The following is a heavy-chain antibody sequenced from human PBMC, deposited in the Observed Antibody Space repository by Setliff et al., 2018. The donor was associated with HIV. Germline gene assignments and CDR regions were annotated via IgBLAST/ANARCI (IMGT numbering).Heavy chain of an antibody. CDR1: GFTFSSYG. J-gene: IGHJ4*02. D-gene: IGHD3-10*01. V-gene: IGHV3-30*02. CDR3: AKHLGQVRFGVYYFDY. Sequence: GGSLRLSCAASGFTFSSYGMHWVRQAPGKGLEWVAFIRYDGSNKYYADSVKGRFTISRDNSKNTLYLQMNSLRAEDTAVYYCAKHLGQVRFGVYYFDYWGQGTLVTVSS. CDR2: IRYDGSNK.